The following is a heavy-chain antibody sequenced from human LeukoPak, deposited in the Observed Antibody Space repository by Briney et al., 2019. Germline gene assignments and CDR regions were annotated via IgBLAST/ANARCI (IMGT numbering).Heavy chain of an antibody. V-gene: IGHV1-18*01. J-gene: IGHJ4*02. CDR3: ARDTSGEYYYDSSGYYRLPHYFDY. CDR2: ISAYNGNT. D-gene: IGHD3-22*01. CDR1: GYTFTSYG. Sequence: ASVKVSCKASGYTFTSYGISWVRQAPGQGLEWLGWISAYNGNTNYAQKLQGRVTMTTDTSTSTAYMELRSLRADDTAVYYCARDTSGEYYYDSSGYYRLPHYFDYWGQGTLVTVSS.